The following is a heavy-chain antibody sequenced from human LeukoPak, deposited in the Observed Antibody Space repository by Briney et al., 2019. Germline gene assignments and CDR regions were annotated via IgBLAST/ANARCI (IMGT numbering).Heavy chain of an antibody. CDR1: GFAVSNYG. CDR3: TRDRGGYTYATFDY. V-gene: IGHV3-33*01. CDR2: IWYDGSNE. Sequence: GGSLRLSCAASGFAVSNYGMHWVRQAPGKGLEWVAVIWYDGSNEKYADSLKGRFTISRDNSKNRLYLQMTSLRAEDTAVYYCTRDRGGYTYATFDYWGLGTLVTVSS. D-gene: IGHD5-18*01. J-gene: IGHJ4*02.